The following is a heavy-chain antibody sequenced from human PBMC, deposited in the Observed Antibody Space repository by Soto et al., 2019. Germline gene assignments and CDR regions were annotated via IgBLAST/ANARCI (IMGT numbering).Heavy chain of an antibody. Sequence: QVQLVQSGAEVKKPGASVKVSCKASGYTFTSYDINWVRQATGQGLEWMGWMNPNSGNTGYAQNFQGRVTMTRNTSISTDYMERSSLRAEDTAVYYCARALHPRTIAYFDYWGQGTLVTVSS. CDR3: ARALHPRTIAYFDY. D-gene: IGHD3-16*02. CDR2: MNPNSGNT. V-gene: IGHV1-8*01. J-gene: IGHJ4*02. CDR1: GYTFTSYD.